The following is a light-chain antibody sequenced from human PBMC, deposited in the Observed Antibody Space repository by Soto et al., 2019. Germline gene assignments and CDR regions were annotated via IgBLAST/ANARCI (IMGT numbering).Light chain of an antibody. CDR3: GTGDSSLNAYV. V-gene: IGLV1-51*01. CDR2: DNN. Sequence: QSVLTQPPSVSAAPGQKVTISCSGSNSNIGNNYVSWYQQLPGTAPKLLIYDNNKRPSGIPDQFSGSKSGTSATLGITGLQTGDEADYYCGTGDSSLNAYVFGTGTKLTVL. J-gene: IGLJ1*01. CDR1: NSNIGNNY.